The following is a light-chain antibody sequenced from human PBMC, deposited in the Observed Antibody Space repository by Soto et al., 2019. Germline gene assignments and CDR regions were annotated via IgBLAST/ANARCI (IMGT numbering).Light chain of an antibody. CDR1: QSVSSY. Sequence: EIVLTQSPATLSLSPGERATLSCRASQSVSSYLAWYQQKPGQAPRLLIYDVSNRATGIPARFSGSGSGTDFTLTISSLEPEDFAVYYCQQRSNWLEAFGQGTKVEIK. CDR3: QQRSNWLEA. CDR2: DVS. V-gene: IGKV3-11*01. J-gene: IGKJ1*01.